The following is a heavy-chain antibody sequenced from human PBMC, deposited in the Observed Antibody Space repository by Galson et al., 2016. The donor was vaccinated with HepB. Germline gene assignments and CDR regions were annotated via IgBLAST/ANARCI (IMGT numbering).Heavy chain of an antibody. CDR3: AKDLGFLEWLFFDSYYYYGMDV. D-gene: IGHD3-3*01. J-gene: IGHJ6*02. CDR1: GFTFSSYA. Sequence: SLRLSCAASGFTFSSYAMSWVRQAPGKGLEWVSAISGSGGSTYFADSVQRWFPISRDNSKNTLYLRMNSLRAEDTAVYYCAKDLGFLEWLFFDSYYYYGMDVWGQGTTVTVSS. CDR2: ISGSGGST. V-gene: IGHV3-23*01.